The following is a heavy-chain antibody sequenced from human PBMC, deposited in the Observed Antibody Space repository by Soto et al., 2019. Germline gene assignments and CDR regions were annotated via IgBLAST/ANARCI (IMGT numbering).Heavy chain of an antibody. J-gene: IGHJ6*03. CDR3: AKVWTDCSSTSCYYYYYMDV. CDR1: GFTFSSYA. V-gene: IGHV3-23*01. Sequence: GGSLRLSCAASGFTFSSYAMSWVRQAPGKGLEWVSAISGSGGSTYYADSVKGRFTISRDNSKNTLYLQMNSLRAEDTAVYYCAKVWTDCSSTSCYYYYYMDVWGKGTTVTVSS. CDR2: ISGSGGST. D-gene: IGHD2-2*01.